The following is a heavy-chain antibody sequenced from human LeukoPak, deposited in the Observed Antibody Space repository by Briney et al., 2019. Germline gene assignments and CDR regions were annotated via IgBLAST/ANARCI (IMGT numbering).Heavy chain of an antibody. Sequence: GGSLRLSCAASGFTFSSYAMSWVRQAPRKGLEWVSAISGSGGSTYYADSVKGRFTISRDNAKNSLYLQMSSLRAEDTAVYYCARAANDGYNTILDYWGQGTLVTVSS. CDR1: GFTFSSYA. CDR2: ISGSGGST. J-gene: IGHJ4*02. V-gene: IGHV3-23*01. CDR3: ARAANDGYNTILDY. D-gene: IGHD5-24*01.